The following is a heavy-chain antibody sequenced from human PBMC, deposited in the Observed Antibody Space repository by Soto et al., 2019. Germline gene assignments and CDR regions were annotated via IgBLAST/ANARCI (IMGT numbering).Heavy chain of an antibody. CDR2: IIPVFGRP. D-gene: IGHD5-12*01. V-gene: IGHV1-69*13. J-gene: IGHJ1*01. Sequence: SSVKVSCKASGGSFSSFGISWVRQAPGQGLEWMGGIIPVFGRPNYAQRFRGRLTITADESTNTVYLELIDLRSEDTAVYYCAREGSGYNLWGQGTQVTVSS. CDR3: AREGSGYNL. CDR1: GGSFSSFG.